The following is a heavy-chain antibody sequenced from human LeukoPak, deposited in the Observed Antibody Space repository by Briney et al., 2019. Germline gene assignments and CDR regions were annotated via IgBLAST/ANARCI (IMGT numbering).Heavy chain of an antibody. CDR2: IIPILGIA. D-gene: IGHD3-22*01. Sequence: SVKVSCKASGGTFSSYTISWVQQAPGQGLEWMGRIIPILGIANYAQKFQGRVTITADKSTSTAYMELSSLRSEDTAVYYCARVPPIYYDSSGYYPKENWFDPWGQGTLVTVSS. V-gene: IGHV1-69*02. J-gene: IGHJ5*02. CDR3: ARVPPIYYDSSGYYPKENWFDP. CDR1: GGTFSSYT.